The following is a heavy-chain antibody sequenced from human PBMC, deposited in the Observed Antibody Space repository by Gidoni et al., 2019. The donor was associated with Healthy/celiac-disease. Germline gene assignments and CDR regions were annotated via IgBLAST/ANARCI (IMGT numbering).Heavy chain of an antibody. Sequence: QVQLQQWGAGLLKPSETLSLTCAVYGGSFSGYYWSWIRQPPGKGLEWIGEINHSGSTNYNPSLKSRVTISVDTSKNQFSLKLSSVTAADTAVYYCARVQYSGVLDYWGQGTLVTVSS. CDR3: ARVQYSGVLDY. D-gene: IGHD1-26*01. CDR2: INHSGST. V-gene: IGHV4-34*01. CDR1: GGSFSGYY. J-gene: IGHJ4*02.